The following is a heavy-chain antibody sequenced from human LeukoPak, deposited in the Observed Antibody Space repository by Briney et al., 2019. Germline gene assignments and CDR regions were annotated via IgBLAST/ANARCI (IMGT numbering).Heavy chain of an antibody. D-gene: IGHD6-13*01. Sequence: GRSLRLSCAASGFTFDDYAMHWVRQAPGKGLEWVSGISWNSGSIDYADSVKGRFTISRDNAKNSLFLQMNSLRAEDTAVYYCARGPLIAAAGTWWGQGTLVTVSS. CDR3: ARGPLIAAAGTW. V-gene: IGHV3-9*01. J-gene: IGHJ4*02. CDR2: ISWNSGSI. CDR1: GFTFDDYA.